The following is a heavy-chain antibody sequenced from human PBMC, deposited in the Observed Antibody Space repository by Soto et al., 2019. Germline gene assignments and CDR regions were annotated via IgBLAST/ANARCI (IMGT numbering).Heavy chain of an antibody. CDR2: IYYSGST. V-gene: IGHV4-59*01. CDR3: ARYYDFWSGDYYYYGMDV. CDR1: GASISSYY. J-gene: IGHJ6*02. D-gene: IGHD3-3*01. Sequence: EALSLTCAVSGASISSYYWSWIRQPPGKGLEWIGYIYYSGSTNYNPSLKSRVTISVDTSKNQFSLKLSSVTAADTAVYYCARYYDFWSGDYYYYGMDVWGQGTKVTVYS.